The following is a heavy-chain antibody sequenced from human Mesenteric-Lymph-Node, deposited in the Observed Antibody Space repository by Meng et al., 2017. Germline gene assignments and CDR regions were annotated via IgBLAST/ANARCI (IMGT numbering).Heavy chain of an antibody. CDR1: GGFISRGDYY. CDR3: ARGPTTYFDY. CDR2: IYYSGST. J-gene: IGHJ4*02. V-gene: IGHV4-30-4*01. D-gene: IGHD4-17*01. Sequence: LQESGPGLGNTSPHLSLTCTVSGGFISRGDYYWSWIRQPPGKGLEWIGYIYYSGSTYSNASLKSRVTISIDRSKNQFSLKLSSVTAADTAVYYCARGPTTYFDYWGQGTLVTVSS.